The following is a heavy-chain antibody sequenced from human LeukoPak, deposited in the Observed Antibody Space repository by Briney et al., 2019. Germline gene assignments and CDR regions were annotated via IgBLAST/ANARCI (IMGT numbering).Heavy chain of an antibody. D-gene: IGHD6-19*01. CDR2: ISSSGSTI. CDR3: AKAGDSSGWYYFDY. V-gene: IGHV3-48*03. CDR1: GFTFSSYE. J-gene: IGHJ4*02. Sequence: GGSLRLSCAASGFTFSSYEMNWVRQAPGKGLEWVSYISSSGSTIYYADSVKGRFTISRDNAKNSLYLQMNSLRAEDMALYYCAKAGDSSGWYYFDYWGQGTLVTVSS.